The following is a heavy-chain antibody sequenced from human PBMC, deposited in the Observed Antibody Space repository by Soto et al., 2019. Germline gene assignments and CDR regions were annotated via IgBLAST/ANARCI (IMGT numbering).Heavy chain of an antibody. CDR1: GYTFTSYD. D-gene: IGHD2-2*01. V-gene: IGHV1-8*01. CDR3: ARGYCSSTSCPYWHAVDI. Sequence: ASVKVSCKASGYTFTSYDINWVRQATGQGLEWMGWMNPNSGNTGYAQKFQGRVTMTRNTSISTAYMELSSLRSEDTAVYYCARGYCSSTSCPYWHAVDIWGQGTMVTVSS. J-gene: IGHJ3*02. CDR2: MNPNSGNT.